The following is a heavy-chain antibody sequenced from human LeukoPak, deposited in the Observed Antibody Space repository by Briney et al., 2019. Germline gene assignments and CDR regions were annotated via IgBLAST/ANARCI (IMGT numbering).Heavy chain of an antibody. V-gene: IGHV1-18*01. Sequence: ASVKVSCKASGYTFTSYGISWVRQAPGQGLEWMGWISAYSGNTNYAQKLQGRVTMTTDTSTSTAYMELRSLRSDDTAVYYCARERCSSTSCHTGDYYYYYGMDVWGQGTTVTVSS. D-gene: IGHD2-2*02. J-gene: IGHJ6*02. CDR3: ARERCSSTSCHTGDYYYYYGMDV. CDR1: GYTFTSYG. CDR2: ISAYSGNT.